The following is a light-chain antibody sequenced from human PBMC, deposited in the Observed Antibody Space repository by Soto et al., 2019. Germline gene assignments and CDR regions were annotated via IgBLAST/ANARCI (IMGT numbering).Light chain of an antibody. CDR2: EVT. Sequence: QSALTQTASVSGSPGQSITISCTGTSSDVGGYNFVSWYQQHPGKAPKLIIHEVTNRPSGVSGRFSGSKSGNTAFLTISGLQAEDEAVYYCCSHSSSITWMFGGVTKLTVL. V-gene: IGLV2-14*03. J-gene: IGLJ3*02. CDR3: CSHSSSITWM. CDR1: SSDVGGYNF.